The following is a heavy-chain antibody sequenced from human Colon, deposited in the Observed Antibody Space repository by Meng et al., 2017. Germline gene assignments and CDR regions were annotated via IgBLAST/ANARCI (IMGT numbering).Heavy chain of an antibody. CDR1: GFTFSTYW. D-gene: IGHD1-14*01. CDR2: IKEDGSVK. Sequence: GGSLRLSCAASGFTFSTYWMTWVRQAPGKGLEFVANIKEDGSVKNYVDSVKGRFTISRDNAKNSLYLLMNSLRAEDTAVYFCARDPEFSSFDYWGQGTLVTVSS. CDR3: ARDPEFSSFDY. J-gene: IGHJ4*02. V-gene: IGHV3-7*01.